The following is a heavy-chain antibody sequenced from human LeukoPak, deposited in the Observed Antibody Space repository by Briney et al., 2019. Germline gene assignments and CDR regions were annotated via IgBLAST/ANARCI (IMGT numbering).Heavy chain of an antibody. CDR3: ARAGIGAAYHYHYGMDV. CDR1: GGSISSYY. J-gene: IGHJ6*02. V-gene: IGHV4-59*08. D-gene: IGHD6-13*01. CDR2: IYYSGST. Sequence: SETLSLTCTVSGGSISSYYWSWIRQPPGKGLEWIGYIYYSGSTNYNPSLKSRVTVSVDTSKNQFSLKLSSVTAADTAVYYCARAGIGAAYHYHYGMDVWGQGTTVTVSS.